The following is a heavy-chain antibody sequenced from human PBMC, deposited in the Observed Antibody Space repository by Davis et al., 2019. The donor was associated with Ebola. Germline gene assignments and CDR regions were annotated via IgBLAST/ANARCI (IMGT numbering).Heavy chain of an antibody. D-gene: IGHD3-9*01. Sequence: ASVKVSCKASGDTITSYYIHWVXXXXXXXXXXXXXINPNSGNTGYAPKFQGRVTMTRDTSIRTAYMEVRRVRSEDTAVYYFARDLIPIFSVNKFDPWGQGTMVTVSS. CDR1: GDTITSYY. CDR2: INPNSGNT. J-gene: IGHJ5*02. CDR3: ARDLIPIFSVNKFDP. V-gene: IGHV1-8*01.